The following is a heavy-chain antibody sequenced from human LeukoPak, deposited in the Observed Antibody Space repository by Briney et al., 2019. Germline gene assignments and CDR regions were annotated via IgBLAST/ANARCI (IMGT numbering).Heavy chain of an antibody. CDR1: GYTFTSYG. J-gene: IGHJ4*02. V-gene: IGHV1-2*02. CDR3: ARWAGDYDAYYFDY. Sequence: GASVKVSRKASGYTFTSYGISWVRQAPGQGLEWMGWINPNSGGTNYAQKFQGRVTMTRDTSISTAYMELSRLRSDDTAVYYCARWAGDYDAYYFDYWGQGTLVTVSS. CDR2: INPNSGGT. D-gene: IGHD4-17*01.